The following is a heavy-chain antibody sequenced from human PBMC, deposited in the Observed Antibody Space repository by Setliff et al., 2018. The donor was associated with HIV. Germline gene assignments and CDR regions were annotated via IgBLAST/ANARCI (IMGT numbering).Heavy chain of an antibody. J-gene: IGHJ4*02. CDR2: IFHGGNT. CDR1: GGPIRSPNW. D-gene: IGHD6-13*01. CDR3: ATLAAAGESYDY. Sequence: SETLSLTCTVSGGPIRSPNWWSWVRQPPGKGLEWIGEIFHGGNTNYSPSLESRVTLSVDKSKNQFSLRLSSVTAADTAVYYCATLAAAGESYDYWGQGTLVTVSS. V-gene: IGHV4-4*02.